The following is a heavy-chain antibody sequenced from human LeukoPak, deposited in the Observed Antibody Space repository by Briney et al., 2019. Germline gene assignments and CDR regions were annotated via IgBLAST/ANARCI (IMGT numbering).Heavy chain of an antibody. J-gene: IGHJ4*02. CDR3: AKDGPYYYDSSDYYNLPHFDS. CDR2: IRYDGNNK. V-gene: IGHV3-30*02. CDR1: GFTFSSYG. Sequence: GGSLRLSCAASGFTFSSYGMHWVRQAPGKGLEWVAFIRYDGNNKYYADSVKGRFTISRDNSKNTLYLQMNSLRAEDTAVYYCAKDGPYYYDSSDYYNLPHFDSWGQGTLVTVSS. D-gene: IGHD3-22*01.